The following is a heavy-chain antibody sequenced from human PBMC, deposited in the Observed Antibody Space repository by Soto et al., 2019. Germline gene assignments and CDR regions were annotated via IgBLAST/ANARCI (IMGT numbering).Heavy chain of an antibody. CDR3: VKDESINWYSGHFRH. CDR1: GFTFDDYA. V-gene: IGHV3-9*01. J-gene: IGHJ1*01. D-gene: IGHD6-13*01. Sequence: GGSLRLSCAASGFTFDDYAMHWVRQVPGKGLEWVSGINCNSGSIGYGDSVKGRFAISRDHAKNSLHLQMNSLSAEDTAFYYCVKDESINWYSGHFRHWGQGTLVTVSS. CDR2: INCNSGSI.